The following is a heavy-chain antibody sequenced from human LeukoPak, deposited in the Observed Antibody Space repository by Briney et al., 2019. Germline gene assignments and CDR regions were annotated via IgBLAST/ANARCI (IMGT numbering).Heavy chain of an antibody. CDR2: ISSSGGNT. CDR3: AKARGYSAYEGSDY. Sequence: XYAMSWVRQAXGXGLEWVSAISSSGGNTYYADSVKGRFTISRDNSKNTLYLQMNSLRAEDTAVYSCAKARGYSAYEGSDYWGQGTLVTVSS. CDR1: XYA. J-gene: IGHJ4*02. D-gene: IGHD5-12*01. V-gene: IGHV3-23*01.